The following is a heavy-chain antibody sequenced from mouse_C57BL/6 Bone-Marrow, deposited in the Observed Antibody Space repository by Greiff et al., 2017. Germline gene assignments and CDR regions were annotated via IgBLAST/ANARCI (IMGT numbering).Heavy chain of an antibody. J-gene: IGHJ2*01. D-gene: IGHD1-1*01. V-gene: IGHV1-74*01. CDR2: IHPSDSDT. CDR1: GYTFTSYW. CDR3: AIRLRDY. Sequence: QVQLQQPGAELVKPGASVKVSCKASGYTFTSYWMHWVKQRPGQGLEWIGWIHPSDSDTNYNQKFKGKATLTVDKSSSTAYMQLSSLTSEDAGFDDCAIRLRDYWGQGTTLTVSS.